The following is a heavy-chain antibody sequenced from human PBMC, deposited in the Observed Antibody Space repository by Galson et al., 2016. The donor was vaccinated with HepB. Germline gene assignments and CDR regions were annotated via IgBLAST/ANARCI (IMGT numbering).Heavy chain of an antibody. CDR1: GFTFSSYA. Sequence: SLRLSCAVSGFTFSSYAMHWIRQAPGRGLEYVSAITSNGDRTFYAESVKGRFTISRDNSRNTLYLQMSSLRPEDTAVYYCVKRPHSIRAAVSDYWGQGTLVTVSS. V-gene: IGHV3-64D*06. CDR3: VKRPHSIRAAVSDY. D-gene: IGHD6-25*01. CDR2: ITSNGDRT. J-gene: IGHJ4*02.